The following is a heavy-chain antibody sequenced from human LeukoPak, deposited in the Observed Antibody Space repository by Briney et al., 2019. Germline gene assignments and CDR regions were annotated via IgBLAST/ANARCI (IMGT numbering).Heavy chain of an antibody. V-gene: IGHV3-21*01. CDR1: GFTFSNHG. CDR2: ISSSSSYI. CDR3: AREAEYTSYDAFDI. Sequence: GGTLRLSCAASGFTFSNHGMNWVRQAPGKGLEWVSSISSSSSYIYYADSVKGRFTISRDNAKNSLYLQMNSLRAEDTAVYYCAREAEYTSYDAFDIWGQGTMVTVSS. J-gene: IGHJ3*02. D-gene: IGHD6-6*01.